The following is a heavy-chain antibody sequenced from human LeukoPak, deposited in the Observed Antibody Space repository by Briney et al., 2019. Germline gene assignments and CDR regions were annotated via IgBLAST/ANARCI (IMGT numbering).Heavy chain of an antibody. D-gene: IGHD2-15*01. CDR2: INNDGSGT. Sequence: GGSLRLSCAASGLTVNTNYMNWVRQAPGKGPVWVSRINNDGSGTTYADSVKGRFTISRDDAKNTLYLQMNSLRAEDTAVYYCVRGGESTWSWGQGTLVTVSS. J-gene: IGHJ5*02. V-gene: IGHV3-74*01. CDR1: GLTVNTNY. CDR3: VRGGESTWS.